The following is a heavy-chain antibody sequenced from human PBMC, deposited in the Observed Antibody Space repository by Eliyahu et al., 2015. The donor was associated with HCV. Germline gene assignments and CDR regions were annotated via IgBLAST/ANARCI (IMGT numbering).Heavy chain of an antibody. CDR3: ARVPEGMWNHPPGYFQH. Sequence: QVQLVQSGAEVKKPGSSVKVSCKASGGTFSSYAISWVRQAPGQGLEWMGRIIPILGIANYAQKFQGRVTITADKSTSTAYMELSSLRSEDTAVYYCARVPEGMWNHPPGYFQHWGQGTLVTVSS. J-gene: IGHJ1*01. V-gene: IGHV1-69*04. CDR1: GGTFSSYA. D-gene: IGHD1-1*01. CDR2: IIPILGIA.